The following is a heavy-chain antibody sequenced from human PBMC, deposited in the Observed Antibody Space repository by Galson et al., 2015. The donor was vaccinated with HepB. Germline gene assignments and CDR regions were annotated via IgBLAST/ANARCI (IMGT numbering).Heavy chain of an antibody. J-gene: IGHJ4*02. V-gene: IGHV3-21*06. Sequence: SLRLSCAASGFTFNSYDMNWVRQAPGKGLAWVSSIRSSSSYISYADSVKGRFTISRDNAKNSLYLQMNSLRAEDTAVYYCARTPKAIAAAGKGGPIDYWGQGTLVTVSS. CDR1: GFTFNSYD. D-gene: IGHD6-13*01. CDR3: ARTPKAIAAAGKGGPIDY. CDR2: IRSSSSYI.